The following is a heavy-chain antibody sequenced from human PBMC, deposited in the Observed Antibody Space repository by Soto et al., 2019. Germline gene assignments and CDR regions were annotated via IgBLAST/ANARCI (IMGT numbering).Heavy chain of an antibody. CDR1: GGTFRSYA. D-gene: IGHD3-22*01. CDR3: ARTTYFYDSSGSGPYYYYYYGMDV. V-gene: IGHV1-69*13. CDR2: IIPIFGTA. J-gene: IGHJ6*02. Sequence: ASVKVSCKASGGTFRSYAISWVRQAPGQGLEWMGGIIPIFGTANYAQKFQGRVTITADESTRTAYMELSSLRSEDTAVYYCARTTYFYDSSGSGPYYYYYYGMDVWGQGTTVTVSS.